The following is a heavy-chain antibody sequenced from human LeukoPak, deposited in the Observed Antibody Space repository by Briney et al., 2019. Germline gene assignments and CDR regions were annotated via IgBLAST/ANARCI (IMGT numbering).Heavy chain of an antibody. CDR2: INPSGGST. V-gene: IGHV1-46*01. CDR1: GGTFTSYY. CDR3: ARDIVVIPAANGIDY. J-gene: IGHJ4*02. D-gene: IGHD2-2*01. Sequence: ASVKVSCKASGGTFTSYYMHWVRQAPGQGLEWMGIINPSGGSTSYAQKFQGRVTMTRGTSTTTVYMELSSLRSEDTAVYYCARDIVVIPAANGIDYWGQGALVTVSS.